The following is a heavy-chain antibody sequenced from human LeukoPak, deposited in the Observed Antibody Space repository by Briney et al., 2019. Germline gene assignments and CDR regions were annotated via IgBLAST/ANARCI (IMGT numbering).Heavy chain of an antibody. CDR3: ARDLAVIHFDY. J-gene: IGHJ4*02. V-gene: IGHV3-48*03. Sequence: PGGSLRLSCAASGFTFSSYEMNWVRQAPGKGLEWVSYISSSGSTIYYADSAKGRFTISRDNAKNSLYLQMNSLRAEDTAVYYCARDLAVIHFDYWGQGTLVTVSS. CDR2: ISSSGSTI. D-gene: IGHD2-21*01. CDR1: GFTFSSYE.